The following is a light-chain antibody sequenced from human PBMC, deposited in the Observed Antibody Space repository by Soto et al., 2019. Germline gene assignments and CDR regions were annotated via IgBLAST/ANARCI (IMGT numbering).Light chain of an antibody. CDR1: SPNIGSNS. CDR2: SNN. V-gene: IGLV1-44*01. CDR3: AAWDDSLNGREV. Sequence: QSVLTQPPSASGTPGQRVTISCSGSSPNIGSNSVNWYQQLPGAAPKLLIYSNNQRPSGVPDRFSGSKSGTSASLAISGLQSEDEADYYCAAWDDSLNGREVFGTGTKVTVL. J-gene: IGLJ1*01.